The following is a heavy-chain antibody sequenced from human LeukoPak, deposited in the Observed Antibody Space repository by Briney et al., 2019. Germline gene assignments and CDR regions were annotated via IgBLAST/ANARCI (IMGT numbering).Heavy chain of an antibody. CDR2: ISSGGGTI. CDR3: ARRSPHFDY. CDR1: GFTFSGYE. V-gene: IGHV3-48*03. J-gene: IGHJ4*02. Sequence: GGSLRLSCEASGFTFSGYEMNWVRQAPGKGLEWVSYISSGGGTIYYADSVKGRFTISRNNAKNSLYLQMNSLRAEDTAVYYCARRSPHFDYWGQGTLVTVSS.